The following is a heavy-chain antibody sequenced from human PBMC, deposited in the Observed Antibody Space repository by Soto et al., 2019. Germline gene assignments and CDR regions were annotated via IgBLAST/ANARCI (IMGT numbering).Heavy chain of an antibody. CDR2: IYYSGST. CDR3: AREESSSSFDY. CDR1: GGSISSYY. J-gene: IGHJ4*02. D-gene: IGHD6-13*01. Sequence: SETLSLTCTVSGGSISSYYWSWIRQPPGKGLEWIGYIYYSGSTNYNPSLKSRVTISVDTSKNQFSLKLSSVTAADTAVYYCAREESSSSFDYWGQGTLVTVSS. V-gene: IGHV4-59*01.